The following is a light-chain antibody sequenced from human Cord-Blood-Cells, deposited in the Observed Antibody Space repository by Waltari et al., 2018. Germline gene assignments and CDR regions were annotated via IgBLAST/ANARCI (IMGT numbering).Light chain of an antibody. CDR2: RSK. V-gene: IGLV1-47*01. CDR3: AAWDDSLSGRV. J-gene: IGLJ3*02. Sequence: QSVLTQPPSASGTPGQRVTISCSGSSSNIGSNYVYWYQQLPGTAPKRLIYRSKQRPSGVPDRFSGSKSGTSASLAISGLRSEDEADYYCAAWDDSLSGRVFGGGTKLTVL. CDR1: SSNIGSNY.